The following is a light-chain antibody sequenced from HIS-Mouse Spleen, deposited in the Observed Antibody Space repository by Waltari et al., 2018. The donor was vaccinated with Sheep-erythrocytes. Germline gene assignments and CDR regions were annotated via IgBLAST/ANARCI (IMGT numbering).Light chain of an antibody. J-gene: IGLJ3*02. Sequence: SALTQPASVSASPGQSFTISCTGPSSAVGRYNLVSWYQQHPGKAPKLMIYEGSKRPSGVSNRFSGSKSGNTASLTISGLQAEDEADYYCCSYAGSSTPWVFGGGTKLTVL. CDR2: EGS. V-gene: IGLV2-23*01. CDR3: CSYAGSSTPWV. CDR1: SSAVGRYNL.